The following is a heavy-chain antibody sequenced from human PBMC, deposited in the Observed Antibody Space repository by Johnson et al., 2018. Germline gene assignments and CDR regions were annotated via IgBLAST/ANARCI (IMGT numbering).Heavy chain of an antibody. J-gene: IGHJ6*02. Sequence: QVQLVQSGGGVVQPGRSLRLSCAASGFTFKKFGMHWVRQAPGKGLEWVAVIWYDGNNKYYADSVKGRFTISRDSSKNTLYLQMNSLRVGDTAVYYCARPIVGAATGPYAMDVWGQGTTVTVSS. V-gene: IGHV3-33*01. CDR2: IWYDGNNK. CDR3: ARPIVGAATGPYAMDV. D-gene: IGHD1-26*01. CDR1: GFTFKKFG.